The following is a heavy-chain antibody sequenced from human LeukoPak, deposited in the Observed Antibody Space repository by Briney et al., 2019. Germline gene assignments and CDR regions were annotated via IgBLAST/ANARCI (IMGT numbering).Heavy chain of an antibody. CDR1: SVSISSSRHY. CDR2: VFYSGDT. CDR3: ARPGSLGSAANYWYFDL. J-gene: IGHJ2*01. Sequence: SETLSLTCTVSSVSISSSRHYWGWIRQPPGEGLEWIGSVFYSGDTYYNPSLKTRVTMSVDTSKNQFSLKLNSVTAADTAVYYCARPGSLGSAANYWYFDLWGPGTLVTVSS. V-gene: IGHV4-39*01. D-gene: IGHD2-2*01.